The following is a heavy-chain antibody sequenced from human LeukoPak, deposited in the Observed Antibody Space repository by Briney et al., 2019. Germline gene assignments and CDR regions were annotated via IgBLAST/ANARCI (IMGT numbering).Heavy chain of an antibody. V-gene: IGHV3-48*04. Sequence: GGSLRLSCAASGFTFSSYSMNWVRQAPGKGLEWVSYISSSSSTIYYADSVKGRFTISRDNAKNSLYLQMNSLRAEDTAVYYCAKVGAKEQLWFYYYYYMDVWGKGTTVTVSS. J-gene: IGHJ6*03. CDR3: AKVGAKEQLWFYYYYYMDV. CDR2: ISSSSSTI. CDR1: GFTFSSYS. D-gene: IGHD5-18*01.